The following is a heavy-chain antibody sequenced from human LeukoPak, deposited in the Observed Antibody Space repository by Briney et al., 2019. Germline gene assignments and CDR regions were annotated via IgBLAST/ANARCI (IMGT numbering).Heavy chain of an antibody. CDR1: GFTFSSYA. Sequence: GRSLRLSCAASGFTFSSYAMHWVRQAPGKGLEWVAVISYDGSNKYYADSVKGRFTISRDNSKNTLYLQMNSLRAEDTAVYYCARDKYYDSSGYSPLDYWGQGTLVTVSS. CDR3: ARDKYYDSSGYSPLDY. CDR2: ISYDGSNK. V-gene: IGHV3-30-3*01. J-gene: IGHJ4*02. D-gene: IGHD3-22*01.